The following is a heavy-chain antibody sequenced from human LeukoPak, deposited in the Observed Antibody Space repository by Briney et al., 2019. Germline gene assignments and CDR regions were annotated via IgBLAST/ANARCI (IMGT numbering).Heavy chain of an antibody. CDR3: ARDGFYCTNGVCYGDSIEAAGTGNDY. CDR2: TKEDGSER. D-gene: IGHD2-8*01. CDR1: AFIFSSHC. V-gene: IGHV3-7*05. J-gene: IGHJ4*02. Sequence: GGSLTLSCAASAFIFSSHCMSCVAPSPAEGLECLAHTKEDGSERYYGDSVKATFTVSRDSTKNSVDLQMNSLKVEDTAVYYCARDGFYCTNGVCYGDSIEAAGTGNDYWGQGTLVTVSS.